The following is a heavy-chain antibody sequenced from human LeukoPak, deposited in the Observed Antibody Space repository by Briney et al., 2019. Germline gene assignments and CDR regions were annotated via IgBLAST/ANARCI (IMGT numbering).Heavy chain of an antibody. CDR3: ARDLTRGSYYPGDY. V-gene: IGHV3-7*01. Sequence: GGSLRLSCAASGFTFSSYWMSWVRQAPGKGLEWVANIKQDGSEKYYVDSVKGRFTISRDNAKNSLYLQMNSLRAEDTAVYYCARDLTRGSYYPGDYWGQGTLVTVSS. J-gene: IGHJ4*02. CDR2: IKQDGSEK. CDR1: GFTFSSYW. D-gene: IGHD1-26*01.